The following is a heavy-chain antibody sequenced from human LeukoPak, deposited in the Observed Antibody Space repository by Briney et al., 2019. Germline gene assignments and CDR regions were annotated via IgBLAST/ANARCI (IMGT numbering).Heavy chain of an antibody. Sequence: GGSLRLSCAASGFTFSSYEMNWVRQAPGKGLKWVSYISSSGSTIYHADSVEGRFTISRDNAKNSLYLQMNSLRAEDTAAYYCARGGITIFGVVSGAFDIWGQGTMVTVSS. J-gene: IGHJ3*02. CDR2: ISSSGSTI. D-gene: IGHD3-3*01. CDR1: GFTFSSYE. V-gene: IGHV3-48*03. CDR3: ARGGITIFGVVSGAFDI.